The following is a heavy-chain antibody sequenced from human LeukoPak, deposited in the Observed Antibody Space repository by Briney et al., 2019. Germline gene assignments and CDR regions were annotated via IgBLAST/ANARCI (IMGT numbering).Heavy chain of an antibody. D-gene: IGHD4-17*01. CDR3: ARDLVTVTKGFDI. CDR1: ADSFSSHY. J-gene: IGHJ3*02. V-gene: IGHV4-59*11. Sequence: SETLSLTCVVSADSFSSHYWTWIRQPPGKGLEWIGYISYIGSTNYNPSLKSRVTISIDTSKNQFSLKLSSVTAADTAVYYCARDLVTVTKGFDIWGQGTMVSVSS. CDR2: ISYIGST.